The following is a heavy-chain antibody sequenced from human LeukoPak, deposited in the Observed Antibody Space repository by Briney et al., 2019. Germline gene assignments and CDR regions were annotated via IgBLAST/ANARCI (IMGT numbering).Heavy chain of an antibody. CDR2: ISYDGSNK. Sequence: GGSLRLSCAASGFTFSSYAMHWVRQAPGKGLEWVAVISYDGSNKYYADSVKGRFTISRDNSKNTLYLQMSSLRAEDTAVYYCARARGVRDPIGYWGQGTLVTVSS. V-gene: IGHV3-30-3*01. J-gene: IGHJ4*02. CDR1: GFTFSSYA. CDR3: ARARGVRDPIGY. D-gene: IGHD3-10*01.